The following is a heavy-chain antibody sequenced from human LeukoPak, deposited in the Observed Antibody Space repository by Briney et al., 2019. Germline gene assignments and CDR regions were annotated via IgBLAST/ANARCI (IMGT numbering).Heavy chain of an antibody. Sequence: GGSLRLSCAASGFTFSSYAMSWVRQAPGKGLEWVSAISGSGGSTYYADSVKGRFTISRDNSKNTLYLQMNSLRAEDTAVYYCAREGYSSSWYPWFDPWGQGTLVTVSS. V-gene: IGHV3-23*01. CDR2: ISGSGGST. CDR3: AREGYSSSWYPWFDP. D-gene: IGHD6-13*01. CDR1: GFTFSSYA. J-gene: IGHJ5*02.